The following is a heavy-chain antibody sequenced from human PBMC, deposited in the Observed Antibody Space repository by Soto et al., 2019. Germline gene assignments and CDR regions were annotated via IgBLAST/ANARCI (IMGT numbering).Heavy chain of an antibody. V-gene: IGHV3-7*03. CDR1: GFTFSSYW. CDR2: IKQYGSEK. Sequence: GGSLRLSCAASGFTFSSYWMSRVRQSPGKGMELVANIKQYGSEKYYVDFVKCRFTISRDNAKNSLYLQMNRLRAEDKAVYYCARDLGYYDSSGFDYWGQGPLVTVSS. D-gene: IGHD3-22*01. CDR3: ARDLGYYDSSGFDY. J-gene: IGHJ4*02.